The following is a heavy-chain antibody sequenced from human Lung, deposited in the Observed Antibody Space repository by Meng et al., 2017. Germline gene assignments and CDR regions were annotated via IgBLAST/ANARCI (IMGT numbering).Heavy chain of an antibody. J-gene: IGHJ4*02. CDR2: INPKSGDT. CDR3: ARDEDISAAGKLFGDY. Sequence: QGELVQSGADVKKPGASVKVSCKASGYTFPDYWLHWVRRAPGQGLEWMGRINPKSGDTHYAQRFQGRVTMTGDTSISTAYMELSGLRSDDTAMYYCARDEDISAAGKLFGDYWGQGTLVTVSS. CDR1: GYTFPDYW. D-gene: IGHD6-13*01. V-gene: IGHV1-2*06.